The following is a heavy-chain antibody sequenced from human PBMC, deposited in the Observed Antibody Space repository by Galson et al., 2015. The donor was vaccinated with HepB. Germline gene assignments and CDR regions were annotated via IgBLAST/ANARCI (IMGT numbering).Heavy chain of an antibody. CDR3: ARDRGGSGSYLSYYYGMDV. CDR1: GFSFSSYN. Sequence: SLRLSCAASGFSFSSYNMNWVRQAPGKGLEWVSYISSSSSTTYYADSVKGRFTISRDNAKNSLYLQMNSLRVEDTAVYYCARDRGGSGSYLSYYYGMDVWGQGTTVTVSS. D-gene: IGHD3-10*01. J-gene: IGHJ6*02. V-gene: IGHV3-48*04. CDR2: ISSSSSTT.